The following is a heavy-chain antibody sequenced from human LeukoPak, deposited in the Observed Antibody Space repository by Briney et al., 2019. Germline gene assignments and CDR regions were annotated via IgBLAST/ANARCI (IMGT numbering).Heavy chain of an antibody. V-gene: IGHV4-39*07. Sequence: PSETLSLTCTVSGGSININNYYWGWIRQPPGKGLEWIGTIYYTGSTYYNPSLKSRVTISVDTSKNQFSLKLTSVTAADTAVYYCASRAAAGGFDYWGQGTLVTVSS. CDR3: ASRAAAGGFDY. D-gene: IGHD6-13*01. CDR2: IYYTGST. J-gene: IGHJ4*02. CDR1: GGSININNYY.